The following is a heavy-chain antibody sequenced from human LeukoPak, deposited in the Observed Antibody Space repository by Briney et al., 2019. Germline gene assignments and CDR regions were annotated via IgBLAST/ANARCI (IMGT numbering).Heavy chain of an antibody. Sequence: PPGGSLRLSCAASGFRFSSHAMNWVRQAPGKGLEWVSGIYGNAGSTFYADSVRGRFTISRDNSKNTLYLQMNSLRAEDTAVYYCARDLVVVPAAVPYYYGMDVWGQGTTVTVSS. CDR1: GFRFSSHA. V-gene: IGHV3-23*01. CDR2: IYGNAGST. D-gene: IGHD2-2*01. J-gene: IGHJ6*02. CDR3: ARDLVVVPAAVPYYYGMDV.